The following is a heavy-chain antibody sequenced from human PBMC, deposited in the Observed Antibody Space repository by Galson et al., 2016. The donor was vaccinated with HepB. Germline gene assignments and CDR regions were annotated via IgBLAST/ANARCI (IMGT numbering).Heavy chain of an antibody. J-gene: IGHJ4*02. Sequence: SLRLSCAASGFTFSSYAMHWVRQAPGKGLEWVSLISYDENNKHYADSVKGRFFISRDNSRNTLYVQMNSLRPEDTAVYYCAAMREASTSVYGAQSYWGQGTLVTVSS. V-gene: IGHV3-30*04. D-gene: IGHD2-2*01. CDR1: GFTFSSYA. CDR2: ISYDENNK. CDR3: AAMREASTSVYGAQSY.